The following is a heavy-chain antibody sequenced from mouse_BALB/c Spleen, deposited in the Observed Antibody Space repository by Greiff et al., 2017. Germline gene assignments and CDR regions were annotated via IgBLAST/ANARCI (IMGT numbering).Heavy chain of an antibody. CDR2: IDPANGNT. J-gene: IGHJ2*01. D-gene: IGHD1-1*01. Sequence: EVQLHQSGAELVKPGASVKLSCTASGFNIKDTYMHWVKQRPEQGLEWIGRIDPANGNTKYDPKFQGKATITADTSSNTAYLQLSSLTSEDTAVYYCAPGSSCDYWGQGTTLTVSS. V-gene: IGHV14-3*02. CDR1: GFNIKDTY. CDR3: APGSSCDY.